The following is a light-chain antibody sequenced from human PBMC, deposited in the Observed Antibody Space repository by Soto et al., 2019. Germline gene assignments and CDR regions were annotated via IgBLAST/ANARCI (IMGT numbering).Light chain of an antibody. CDR2: GNS. Sequence: QSVLTQPPSVSGAPGQRVTISCTGSSSNIGAGYDVHWYQQLPGTAPKLLIYGNSNRPSGVPDRFSGSKSGTSASLAITGLQAEDEADYYCQSYDSSLSPQVVFGGGTQLTVL. J-gene: IGLJ2*01. CDR3: QSYDSSLSPQVV. CDR1: SSNIGAGYD. V-gene: IGLV1-40*01.